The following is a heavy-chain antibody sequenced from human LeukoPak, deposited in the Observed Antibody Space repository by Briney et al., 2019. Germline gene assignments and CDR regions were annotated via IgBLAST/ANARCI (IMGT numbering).Heavy chain of an antibody. D-gene: IGHD3-22*01. CDR3: AKDWDYYDSGGYSSLFDC. V-gene: IGHV3-23*01. Sequence: GGSLRLSCAASGFTSSSYAMSWVRQAPGKGLEWVSAISDNGGSTYYADSVKGRFTISRDNSKNTLYLQMNSLRAEDTAVYYCAKDWDYYDSGGYSSLFDCWGQGTLVTVSS. CDR2: ISDNGGST. CDR1: GFTSSSYA. J-gene: IGHJ4*02.